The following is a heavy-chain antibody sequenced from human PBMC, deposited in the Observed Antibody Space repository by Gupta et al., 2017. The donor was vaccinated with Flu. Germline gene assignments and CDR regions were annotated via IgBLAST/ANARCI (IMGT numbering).Heavy chain of an antibody. J-gene: IGHJ4*02. CDR3: TGHDDGSSSWYVY. D-gene: IGHD6-13*01. CDR1: GFTFSGSA. Sequence: EVQLVESGGGWVQPGGSLKLSCAAPGFTFSGSALHWVRQAPGKGLEWVGRIKSKTNNYATAYAASVKGRFSISRDDSKNTAYLQMNSLKTEDTAVYYCTGHDDGSSSWYVYWGQGTLVTVSS. V-gene: IGHV3-73*02. CDR2: IKSKTNNYAT.